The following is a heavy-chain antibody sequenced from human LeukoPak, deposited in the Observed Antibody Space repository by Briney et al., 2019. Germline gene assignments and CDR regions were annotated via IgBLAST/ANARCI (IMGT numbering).Heavy chain of an antibody. Sequence: GASVKVSCKAAGGTFISYTITWVRQAPGQGLEWMGGIMPLFNTPNYAQQFQGRVTMTTDESTSTAYLELSSLRFEDTAMYNCARVDRSHFYLDVWGKGTTVTVSS. CDR2: IMPLFNTP. CDR3: ARVDRSHFYLDV. V-gene: IGHV1-69*05. J-gene: IGHJ6*03. CDR1: GGTFISYT.